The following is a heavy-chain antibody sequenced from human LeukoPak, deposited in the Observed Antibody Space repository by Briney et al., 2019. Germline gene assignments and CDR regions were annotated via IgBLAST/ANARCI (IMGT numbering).Heavy chain of an antibody. Sequence: SETLSLTCTVSGCSISSSSYYWGWLRQPPGKGLEWIGSIYYSGSTYYNPSLKSRVTISVDTSKNQFSLKLSSVTAADTAVYYCARGRKYSYGYRVNELGSGYFDNWGQGTLVTVSS. CDR3: ARGRKYSYGYRVNELGSGYFDN. J-gene: IGHJ4*02. V-gene: IGHV4-39*01. CDR1: GCSISSSSYY. D-gene: IGHD5-18*01. CDR2: IYYSGST.